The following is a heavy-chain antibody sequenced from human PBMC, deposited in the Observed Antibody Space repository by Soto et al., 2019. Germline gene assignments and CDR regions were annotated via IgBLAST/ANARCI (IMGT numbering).Heavy chain of an antibody. CDR3: AGQWGLEGFEF. CDR1: GGSISSYY. J-gene: IGHJ3*01. V-gene: IGHV4-59*08. CDR2: MYYSGRT. Sequence: QVQLQESGPGLVKPSETLSLTCTVSGGSISSYYWSWLRQPPGKGLEWIGYMYYSGRTNYNPSLNGGVTIPVDTPTTQFSLTRSSVTAADTAVYSGAGQWGLEGFEFWGQGTMVTASS. D-gene: IGHD1-26*01.